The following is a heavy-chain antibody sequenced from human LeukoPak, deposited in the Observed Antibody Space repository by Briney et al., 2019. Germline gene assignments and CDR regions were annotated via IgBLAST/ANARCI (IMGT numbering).Heavy chain of an antibody. CDR1: GFTFTSYR. D-gene: IGHD2-8*02. CDR2: ISSDGSNT. Sequence: GRSLRLSCAASGFTFTSYRIHWVRQAPGKGLEWVSVISSDGSNTYYTDSVKGRFTISRDNSKNTVFLQMSSLRLEDTAVYYCARDRTGFLDNGSDYWGRGTLVTVSS. CDR3: ARDRTGFLDNGSDY. V-gene: IGHV3-30*04. J-gene: IGHJ4*02.